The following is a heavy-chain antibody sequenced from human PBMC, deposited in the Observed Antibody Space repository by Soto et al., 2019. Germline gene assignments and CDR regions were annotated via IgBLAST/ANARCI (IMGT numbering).Heavy chain of an antibody. D-gene: IGHD5-12*01. Sequence: SVTLFLTCTVFGGSIISYYWRWIPPPSGKGLEWIGNIYYSGSTNYNPSLKSRVTISVDTSKNQFSLKLSSVTAADTAVYYCARGSRGYSGYDFDPFDYWGQGTLVTVS. CDR2: IYYSGST. J-gene: IGHJ4*02. CDR3: ARGSRGYSGYDFDPFDY. CDR1: GGSIISYY. V-gene: IGHV4-59*01.